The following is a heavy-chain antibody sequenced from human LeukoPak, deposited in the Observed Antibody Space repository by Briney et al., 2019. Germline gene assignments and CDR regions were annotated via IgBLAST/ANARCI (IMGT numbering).Heavy chain of an antibody. Sequence: GGSLRLSCAASGFTYSIYWIHSGGQVPGKGLVWVSRINSDGSNTIYADSVRGRFTISRDNAKDTVFLQMNSLRGECTAVYYCASDVVVAGTDAFDIWGQGTVVSVAS. V-gene: IGHV3-74*01. D-gene: IGHD2-15*01. CDR2: INSDGSNT. J-gene: IGHJ3*02. CDR3: ASDVVVAGTDAFDI. CDR1: GFTYSIYW.